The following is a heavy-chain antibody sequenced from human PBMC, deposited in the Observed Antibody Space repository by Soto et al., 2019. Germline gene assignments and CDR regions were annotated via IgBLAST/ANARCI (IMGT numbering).Heavy chain of an antibody. CDR3: GTCRITARVDH. CDR1: GFVFSSHA. D-gene: IGHD2-2*01. V-gene: IGHV3-23*01. CDR2: VSGGGDYP. Sequence: EVQLLQSGGGLVRPGGSLRLSCAASGFVFSSHAMSWVRQAPGKGLEWVSAVSGGGDYPYYAGAVKGRFTISRDNSKNTHYLKMDGMSADYTAIYYYGTCRITARVDHWSHGTVVTVSS. J-gene: IGHJ4*01.